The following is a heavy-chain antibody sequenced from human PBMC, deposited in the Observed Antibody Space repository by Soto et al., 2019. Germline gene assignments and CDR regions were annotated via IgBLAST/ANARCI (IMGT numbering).Heavy chain of an antibody. J-gene: IGHJ6*02. CDR3: GRANYDFWSGYGMDV. CDR2: IIPIFGTA. Sequence: ASVKVSCKAPGGTCSSYAISCVLQAPGQGLEWMGGIIPIFGTATYAQKYQGRVTITADEPTSTSYMELSSLRSEDTAVYYCGRANYDFWSGYGMDVWGQGTTVTVSS. CDR1: GGTCSSYA. V-gene: IGHV1-69*13. D-gene: IGHD3-3*01.